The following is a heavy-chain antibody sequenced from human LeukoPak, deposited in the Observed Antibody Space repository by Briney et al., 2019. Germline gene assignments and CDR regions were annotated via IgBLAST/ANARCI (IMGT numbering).Heavy chain of an antibody. D-gene: IGHD6-13*01. V-gene: IGHV3-15*01. CDR2: IRSETDGGTT. Sequence: GGSLRLSCAASGFTSSNAWMNWVRQAPGKGLEWVGRIRSETDGGTTDYAAPVKGRFTVSRDDSENTLFLQMNSLKAEDTAVYCCTTKYGISTTGLDYWGQGTLVTVSS. J-gene: IGHJ4*02. CDR1: GFTSSNAW. CDR3: TTKYGISTTGLDY.